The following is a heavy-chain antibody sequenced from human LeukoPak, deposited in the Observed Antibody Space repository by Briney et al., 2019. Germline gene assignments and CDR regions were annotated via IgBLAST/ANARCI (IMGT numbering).Heavy chain of an antibody. J-gene: IGHJ6*03. D-gene: IGHD3-3*01. CDR3: ARGESQKNYDFWSGYSTYYYYYMDV. Sequence: GGSLRLSCAASGFTFSSYSMNWVRQAPGKGLEWVSSISSSSSYIYYADSVKGRFTISRDNAKNSLYLQMNSLRAEDTAVYYCARGESQKNYDFWSGYSTYYYYYMDVWGKGTTVTVSS. V-gene: IGHV3-21*01. CDR2: ISSSSSYI. CDR1: GFTFSSYS.